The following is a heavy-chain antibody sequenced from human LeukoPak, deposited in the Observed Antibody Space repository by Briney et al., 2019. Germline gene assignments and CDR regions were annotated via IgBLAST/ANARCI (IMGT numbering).Heavy chain of an antibody. D-gene: IGHD3-3*01. CDR2: MYTSGST. Sequence: PSQTLSLTCTVSGGSLSSGTYYWSWIRPSAGKGLEWIGRMYTSGSTDYNPSLKSRVTIAVDTSKNQFSLKLSSVTAADTAVYYCAREERFSYDWFDPWGQGTLVTVSS. V-gene: IGHV4-61*02. CDR1: GGSLSSGTYY. J-gene: IGHJ5*02. CDR3: AREERFSYDWFDP.